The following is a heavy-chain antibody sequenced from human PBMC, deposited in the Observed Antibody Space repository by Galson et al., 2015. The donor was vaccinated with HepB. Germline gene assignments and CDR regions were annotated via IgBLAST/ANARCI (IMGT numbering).Heavy chain of an antibody. CDR3: AGYRGGPQEFNSFDI. V-gene: IGHV3-21*01. CDR1: GFTFRSYI. D-gene: IGHD3-16*01. J-gene: IGHJ3*02. Sequence: SLRLSCAASGFTFRSYIINWVRQAPGTGLEWVASISSSSTYIYYADSVKGRFTLSRDNAKNSVYLPMNSLRGEGTAVYYCAGYRGGPQEFNSFDIWGQGTMVTVSS. CDR2: ISSSSTYI.